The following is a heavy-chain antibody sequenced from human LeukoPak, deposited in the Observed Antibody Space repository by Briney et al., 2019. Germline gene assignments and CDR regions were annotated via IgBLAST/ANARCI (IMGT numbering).Heavy chain of an antibody. CDR1: GYTFTSYF. CDR2: INPSGGST. Sequence: ASVKVSCKASGYTFTSYFIHWVRQAPGQGLEWMGIINPSGGSTSYAQKFQGRVTMTRDMSTSTVYMELSSLRSENTAVYYCARDRPGRYCSSTSCYTASPFDPWGQGTLVTVSS. D-gene: IGHD2-2*02. J-gene: IGHJ5*02. CDR3: ARDRPGRYCSSTSCYTASPFDP. V-gene: IGHV1-46*01.